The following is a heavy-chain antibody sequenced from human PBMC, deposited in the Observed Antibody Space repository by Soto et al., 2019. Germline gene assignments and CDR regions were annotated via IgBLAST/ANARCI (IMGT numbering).Heavy chain of an antibody. CDR3: ARAACISTSCPLGY. D-gene: IGHD2-2*01. V-gene: IGHV4-31*03. J-gene: IGHJ4*02. CDR1: GGSISSGGYY. Sequence: QVQLQESGPGLVKPSQTLSLTCTVSGGSISSGGYYWSWIRQHPGKGLEWIGYIYYSRSTYYNPSLKSRVTISVDTSKNQFSLKLSSVTAADPAVYYCARAACISTSCPLGYWGQGTQVTVSS. CDR2: IYYSRST.